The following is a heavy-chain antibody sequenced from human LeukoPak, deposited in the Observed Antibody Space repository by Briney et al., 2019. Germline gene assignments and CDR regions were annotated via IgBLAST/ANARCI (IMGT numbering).Heavy chain of an antibody. CDR2: IYSGGST. CDR3: AASTRGNAFDI. CDR1: GFTVSSNY. V-gene: IGHV3-66*01. J-gene: IGHJ3*02. Sequence: PGGSLRLSCAASGFTVSSNYMSWVRQAPGKGLEWVSVIYSGGSTYYADSVKGRFTISRDNSKNTLYLQMNSLRAEDTAVYYCAASTRGNAFDIWGQGTMVTVSS. D-gene: IGHD3-10*01.